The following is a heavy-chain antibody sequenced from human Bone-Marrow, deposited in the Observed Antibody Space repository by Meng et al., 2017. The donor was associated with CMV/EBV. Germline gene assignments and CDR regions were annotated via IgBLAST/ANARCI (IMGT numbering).Heavy chain of an antibody. V-gene: IGHV3-74*01. CDR2: INSDGSST. D-gene: IGHD3-9*01. CDR3: ARDQDYDILTGYSTFYYYYGMDV. J-gene: IGHJ6*02. Sequence: GESLKISCAASGFTFSSYWMHWVRQAPGKGLVWVSRINSDGSSTSYADSVKGRFTISRDNAKNTLYLQMNSLRAEDTAVYYCARDQDYDILTGYSTFYYYYGMDVWGQGTTVT. CDR1: GFTFSSYW.